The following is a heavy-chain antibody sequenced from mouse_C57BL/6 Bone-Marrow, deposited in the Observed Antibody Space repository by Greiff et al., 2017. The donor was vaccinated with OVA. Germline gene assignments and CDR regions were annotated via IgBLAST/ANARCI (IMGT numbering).Heavy chain of an antibody. D-gene: IGHD1-1*01. CDR1: GYTFTDSY. CDR3: ARSVRTTVVDWYFEV. J-gene: IGHJ1*03. V-gene: IGHV1-26*01. CDR2: INPNNGGT. Sequence: VQLQQSGPELVKPGASVKISCKASGYTFTDSYMHWVKQSPGKSLEWIGAINPNNGGTSYTPKFKGKATLTVDKSSSTAYMELRSLTSEDSAGYDCARSVRTTVVDWYFEVWGTGTTVTVSA.